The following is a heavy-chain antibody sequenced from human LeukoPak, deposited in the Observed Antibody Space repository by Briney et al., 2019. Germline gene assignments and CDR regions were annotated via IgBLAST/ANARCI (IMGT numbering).Heavy chain of an antibody. D-gene: IGHD6-6*01. J-gene: IGHJ4*02. Sequence: ASVKVSCKASGYSFSTYWLHWLRQAPGQGLEWMGIINPSSGSTSYAQKFQGRVTMTRDTSTSTVYMELNSLRSEDTAVYYCASGRRSIATIYWGQGTQVTVSS. CDR1: GYSFSTYW. CDR3: ASGRRSIATIY. V-gene: IGHV1-46*01. CDR2: INPSSGST.